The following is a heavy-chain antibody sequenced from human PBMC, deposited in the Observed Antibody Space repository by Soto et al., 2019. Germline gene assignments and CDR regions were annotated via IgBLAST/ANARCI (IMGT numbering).Heavy chain of an antibody. J-gene: IGHJ3*02. Sequence: VQLVESGAEVKKPGSSVKVSCKASGGTFSSYAISWVRQAPGQGLEWMGGIIPIFGTANYAQKFQGRVTITADKSTSTAYMELSSLRSEDTAVYYCARDITGTTGDAFDIWGQGTMVTVSS. D-gene: IGHD1-7*01. CDR3: ARDITGTTGDAFDI. CDR1: GGTFSSYA. V-gene: IGHV1-69*06. CDR2: IIPIFGTA.